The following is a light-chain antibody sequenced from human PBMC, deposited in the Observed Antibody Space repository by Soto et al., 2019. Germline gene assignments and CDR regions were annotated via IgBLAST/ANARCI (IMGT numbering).Light chain of an antibody. V-gene: IGKV3-20*01. CDR2: GAS. Sequence: ELVLTPSPGTPALSPGERATPSCRASQSVSNNYLAWYQQKPGQAPRLLIYGASNRATGIPDRFSGSGSGTDFTLTISRLEPEDFAVYYCQQYGSSPTFGGGTKVDIK. CDR3: QQYGSSPT. J-gene: IGKJ4*01. CDR1: QSVSNNY.